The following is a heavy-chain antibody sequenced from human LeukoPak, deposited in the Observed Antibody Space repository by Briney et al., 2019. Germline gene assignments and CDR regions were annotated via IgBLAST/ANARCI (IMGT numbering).Heavy chain of an antibody. CDR2: MNVNSGNT. D-gene: IGHD1-14*01. J-gene: IGHJ4*02. V-gene: IGHV1-8*01. CDR1: GYTFTSYD. CDR3: ARGRGSRSFDY. Sequence: ASVKVSCKASGYTFTSYDIDWVRQATGQGLEWMGWMNVNSGNTGYAQKFQGRVTMTRSTSISTAYMELSSLRSDDTAVYYCARGRGSRSFDYWGQGTLVTVSS.